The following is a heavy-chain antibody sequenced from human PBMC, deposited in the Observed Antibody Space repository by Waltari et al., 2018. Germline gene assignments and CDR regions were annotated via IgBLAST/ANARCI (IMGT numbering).Heavy chain of an antibody. CDR1: GYSISSGYY. D-gene: IGHD3-3*01. J-gene: IGHJ3*02. CDR3: ARPWSASHYDAFDI. CDR2: IYHSGST. V-gene: IGHV4-38-2*01. Sequence: QVQLQESGPGLVKPSETLSLTCAVSGYSISSGYYWGWIRQPPGKGLEWIGSIYHSGSTYCTPSLKGRVTISVDTSKNQFSLKLSSVTAADTAVYYCARPWSASHYDAFDIWGQGTMVTVSS.